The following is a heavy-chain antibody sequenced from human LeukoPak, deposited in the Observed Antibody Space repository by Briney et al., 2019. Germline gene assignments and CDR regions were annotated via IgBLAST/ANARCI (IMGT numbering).Heavy chain of an antibody. D-gene: IGHD4-17*01. CDR2: INNSGDRT. Sequence: GGSLRLSCAASGFTFMSYAMSWVRQAPGKGLEWVSAINNSGDRTYYADSVKGRFAIFRDNSKNTLCLQMSSLRAEDTAVYYCAKVFRKDGDFHLFDHWGQGTLVTISS. J-gene: IGHJ4*02. CDR1: GFTFMSYA. CDR3: AKVFRKDGDFHLFDH. V-gene: IGHV3-23*01.